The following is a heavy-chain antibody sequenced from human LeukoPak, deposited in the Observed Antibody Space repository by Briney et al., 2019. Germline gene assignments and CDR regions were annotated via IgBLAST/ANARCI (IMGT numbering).Heavy chain of an antibody. Sequence: GASVKVSCKASGYIFTSYYMHWVRQAPGQGLEWMGWMNPNSGNTGYAQKFQGRVTITRNTSISTAYMELSSLRSEDTAVYYCARGREPPRWPAATSRWFDPWGQGTLVTVSS. CDR3: ARGREPPRWPAATSRWFDP. D-gene: IGHD6-25*01. CDR2: MNPNSGNT. V-gene: IGHV1-8*03. J-gene: IGHJ5*02. CDR1: GYIFTSYY.